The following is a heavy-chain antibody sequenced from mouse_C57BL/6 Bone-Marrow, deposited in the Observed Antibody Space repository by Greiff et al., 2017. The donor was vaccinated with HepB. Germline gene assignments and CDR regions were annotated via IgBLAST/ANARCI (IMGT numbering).Heavy chain of an antibody. Sequence: EVHLVESGGGLVQPKGSLKLSCAASGFSFNTYAMNWVRQAPGKGLEWVARIRSKSNNYATYYADSVKDRFTISRDDSESMLYLQMNNLKTEDTAMYYCVRHEGSGYGAYWGQGTLVTVSA. CDR3: VRHEGSGYGAY. CDR1: GFSFNTYA. CDR2: IRSKSNNYAT. V-gene: IGHV10-1*01. D-gene: IGHD3-2*02. J-gene: IGHJ3*01.